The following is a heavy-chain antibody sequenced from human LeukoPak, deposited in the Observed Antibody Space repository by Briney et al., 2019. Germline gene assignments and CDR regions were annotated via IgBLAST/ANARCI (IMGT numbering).Heavy chain of an antibody. J-gene: IGHJ3*02. Sequence: SETLSLTCAVYGGSFSTYFWTWIRQPPGKGPEWIGEINYSGSTNYNSSLKRRVTISVDTSKNQCSLNLSSVTAADTAMYYCTRGRRVTLNRAPYDIWGQGTMVTVPS. CDR2: INYSGST. CDR1: GGSFSTYF. D-gene: IGHD3-16*01. V-gene: IGHV4-34*01. CDR3: TRGRRVTLNRAPYDI.